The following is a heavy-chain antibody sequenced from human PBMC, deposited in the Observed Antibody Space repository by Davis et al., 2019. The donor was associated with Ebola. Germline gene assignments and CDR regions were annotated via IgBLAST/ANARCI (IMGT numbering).Heavy chain of an antibody. J-gene: IGHJ4*02. D-gene: IGHD6-6*01. CDR2: INPNSGGT. CDR1: GYTFTSYG. CDR3: ARGTSSSLGVAFDY. V-gene: IGHV1-2*02. Sequence: ASVKVSCKASGYTFTSYGISWVRQAPGQGLEWMGWINPNSGGTNYAQKFQGRVTMTRDTSISTAYMELSRLRSDDTAVYYCARGTSSSLGVAFDYWGQGTLVTVSS.